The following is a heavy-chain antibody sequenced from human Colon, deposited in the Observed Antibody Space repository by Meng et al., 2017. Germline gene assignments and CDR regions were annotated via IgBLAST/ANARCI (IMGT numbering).Heavy chain of an antibody. D-gene: IGHD1-26*01. CDR2: IRSKTYGGTT. V-gene: IGHV3-49*03. CDR1: GFTFGDDA. Sequence: GGSLRLSCITSGFTFGDDAMSWFRQAPGKGLEWVGLIRSKTYGGTTEYAASVKGRFIISRDDSKSIAYLQMNSLETEDSAVYYCTRDRLTGSYYADYWGQGTLATVSS. CDR3: TRDRLTGSYYADY. J-gene: IGHJ4*02.